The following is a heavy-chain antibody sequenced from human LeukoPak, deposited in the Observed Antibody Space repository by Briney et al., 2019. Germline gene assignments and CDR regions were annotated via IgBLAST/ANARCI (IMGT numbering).Heavy chain of an antibody. D-gene: IGHD3-9*01. CDR1: GGTFSSYA. V-gene: IGHV1-69*01. J-gene: IGHJ4*02. CDR3: ARDRHDILTGYPRPYYFDY. Sequence: GASVKVSCKASGGTFSSYAISWVRQAPGQGLEWMGGIIPIFGTPNYAQKLQDRVTITADESSSTAYMELSSLRSEDTAVYYCARDRHDILTGYPRPYYFDYWGQGTLVTVSS. CDR2: IIPIFGTP.